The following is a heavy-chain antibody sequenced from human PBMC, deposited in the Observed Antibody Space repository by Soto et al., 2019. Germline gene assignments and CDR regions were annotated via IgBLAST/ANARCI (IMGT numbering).Heavy chain of an antibody. V-gene: IGHV3-66*01. J-gene: IGHJ4*02. CDR3: ARDPWSADY. CDR1: GFTVSTKY. Sequence: EVQLVESGGGLVQPGGSLRLSCAASGFTVSTKYMRWVRQAPGKGLEWVSVIYSGGSTFYGVSVRGRFTISRDNSKNTVNLQMNSLRAEGTGVYYCARDPWSADYWGQGTLVTVSS. D-gene: IGHD2-15*01. CDR2: IYSGGST.